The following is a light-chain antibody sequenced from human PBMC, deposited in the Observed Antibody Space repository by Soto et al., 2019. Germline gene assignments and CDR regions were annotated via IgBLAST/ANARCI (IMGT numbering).Light chain of an antibody. V-gene: IGKV1-5*01. CDR1: QSVNTW. CDR2: DDS. Sequence: IQLTQSPSSLSASVGDRVTIACRASQSVNTWLAWYQKKPGKHPKLLIYDDSSLQSGVPSRFSGSGSGTEFTLTISSLQPDDFATYYCQQYNSDWKFGQGTKVDIK. J-gene: IGKJ1*01. CDR3: QQYNSDWK.